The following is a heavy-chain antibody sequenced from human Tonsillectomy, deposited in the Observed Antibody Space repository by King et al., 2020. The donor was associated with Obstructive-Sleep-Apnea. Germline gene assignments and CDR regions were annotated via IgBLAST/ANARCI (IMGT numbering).Heavy chain of an antibody. D-gene: IGHD5-18*01. V-gene: IGHV4-30-4*01. CDR3: ARDIDGYSFGYFGY. J-gene: IGHJ4*02. CDR1: GGPISGGDYY. Sequence: QLQESGPGLVKPSQTLSLTCTVSGGPISGGDYYWSWIRQPPGRGLEWIGYIYYSGSTYYNPSLKSRVIISVDTSKNQLSLTLTSVTAADTAMYYCARDIDGYSFGYFGYWGQGTLVTVSS. CDR2: IYYSGST.